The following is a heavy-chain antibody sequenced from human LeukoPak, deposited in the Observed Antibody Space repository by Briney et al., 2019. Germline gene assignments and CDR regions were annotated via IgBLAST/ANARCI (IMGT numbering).Heavy chain of an antibody. CDR1: GYSFTSYW. V-gene: IGHV5-51*01. Sequence: GESLKISCKGSGYSFTSYWIGWVRQMPGKGLEWMGIIYPGDSDTRYSPSFQDQVTISADKSISTAYLQWSSLKASDTAMYYCAKHNAGYCSSTSCYLGGNFDYWGQGTLVTVSS. CDR3: AKHNAGYCSSTSCYLGGNFDY. J-gene: IGHJ4*02. CDR2: IYPGDSDT. D-gene: IGHD2-2*01.